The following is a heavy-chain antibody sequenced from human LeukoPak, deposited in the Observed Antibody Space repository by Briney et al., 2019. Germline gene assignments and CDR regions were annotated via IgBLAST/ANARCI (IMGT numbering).Heavy chain of an antibody. Sequence: SETLSLTCTVSGGSISSSSHYWGWIRQPPGKGLEWIGSMYYRGSTYHNPSLKSRVTISVDTSKNQLSLKLSSVTAADTAVYYCAREIPHYYGSGSYYYFGYYYYMDVWGKGTTVTVSS. J-gene: IGHJ6*03. CDR2: MYYRGST. CDR3: AREIPHYYGSGSYYYFGYYYYMDV. CDR1: GGSISSSSHY. V-gene: IGHV4-39*07. D-gene: IGHD3-10*01.